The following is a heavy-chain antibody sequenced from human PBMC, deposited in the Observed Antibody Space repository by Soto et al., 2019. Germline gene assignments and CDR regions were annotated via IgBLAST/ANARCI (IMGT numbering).Heavy chain of an antibody. Sequence: SETLSLTCTVSGGSISSGDYCWSWIRQPPGKGLEWIGYIYYSGSTHYNPSLKSRVTISVDTSKNQFSLKLSSVTAADTAVYYCARERPDGARLDPWGQGTLVTVSS. D-gene: IGHD6-6*01. CDR2: IYYSGST. J-gene: IGHJ5*02. CDR3: ARERPDGARLDP. V-gene: IGHV4-30-4*01. CDR1: GGSISSGDYC.